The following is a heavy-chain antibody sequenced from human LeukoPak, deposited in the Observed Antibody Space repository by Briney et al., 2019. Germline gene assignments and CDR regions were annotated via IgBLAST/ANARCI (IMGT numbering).Heavy chain of an antibody. CDR2: VYFSGAT. CDR1: GDSLNNSSDY. CDR3: ARRGLHYDFLTAYYSNLPFDS. J-gene: IGHJ4*02. Sequence: KPSEALSLTCTVSGDSLNNSSDYWAWIRQPPGEWLEWIGTVYFSGATYCNPSLKSRVTISVDTSKNQFSLKLSSVTAADTAVYYCARRGLHYDFLTAYYSNLPFDSWGQGTLVTVSS. D-gene: IGHD3-9*01. V-gene: IGHV4-39*01.